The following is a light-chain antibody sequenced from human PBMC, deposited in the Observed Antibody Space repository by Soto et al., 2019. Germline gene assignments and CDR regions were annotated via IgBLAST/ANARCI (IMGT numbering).Light chain of an antibody. V-gene: IGKV3D-15*01. CDR3: QQYDDRPLT. J-gene: IGKJ4*01. CDR2: GVS. CDR1: QSVGNN. Sequence: EVLMVQSPVSLSLSPGERATLSCRASQSVGNNLAWYQQKPGRAPRLLIYGVSTRATGVPVRFSGSGSGTDFTLIISSLQSEDFAVYFCQQYDDRPLTFGGGTTVEI.